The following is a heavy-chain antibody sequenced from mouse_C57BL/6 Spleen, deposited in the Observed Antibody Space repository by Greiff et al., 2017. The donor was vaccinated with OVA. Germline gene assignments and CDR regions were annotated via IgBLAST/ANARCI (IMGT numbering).Heavy chain of an antibody. Sequence: EVQGVESGGGLVKPGGSLKLSCAASGFTFSSYAMSWVRQTPEKRLEWVATISDGCSYTYYPDNVKGRFTISRDNAKNNLYLQMSHMKSEDTAMDYCASRDGYYAMDYWGQGTSVTVSS. CDR2: ISDGCSYT. CDR1: GFTFSSYA. V-gene: IGHV5-4*01. J-gene: IGHJ4*01. CDR3: ASRDGYYAMDY. D-gene: IGHD2-3*01.